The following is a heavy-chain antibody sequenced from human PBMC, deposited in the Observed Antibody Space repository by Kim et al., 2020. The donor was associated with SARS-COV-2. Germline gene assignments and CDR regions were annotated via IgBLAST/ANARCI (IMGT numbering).Heavy chain of an antibody. CDR2: IYYSGST. CDR3: ATSTSSWDYFDS. D-gene: IGHD6-13*01. J-gene: IGHJ4*02. CDR1: GGSIRSGGYY. V-gene: IGHV4-31*03. Sequence: SETLSLTCTVSGGSIRSGGYYWSWIRQRPGKGLEWIGYIYYSGSTYYNPSLKSRLTISLDTSQNQFSLNLRSVAVADTALYYCATSTSSWDYFDSWGQGT.